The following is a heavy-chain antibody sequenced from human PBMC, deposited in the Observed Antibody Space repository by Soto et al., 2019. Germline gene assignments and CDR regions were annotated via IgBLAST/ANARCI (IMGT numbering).Heavy chain of an antibody. V-gene: IGHV1-69*01. CDR1: GGSFNNYA. Sequence: QVHLVQSGAEVKQPGSSVKVSCKTSGGSFNNYAVSWVRQAPGQGLEWMGGIIHNFDTPNYPQKFQDRVTISADESTSTVYMELRSLRSNDTAVYYCAVAMVREILIFESSGMHVWGQGTTVIVSS. J-gene: IGHJ6*02. CDR2: IIHNFDTP. D-gene: IGHD3-10*01. CDR3: AVAMVREILIFESSGMHV.